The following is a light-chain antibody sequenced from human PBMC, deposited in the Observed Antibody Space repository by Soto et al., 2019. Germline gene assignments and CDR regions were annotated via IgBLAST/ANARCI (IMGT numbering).Light chain of an antibody. J-gene: IGKJ1*01. V-gene: IGKV1-5*03. CDR2: KAS. Sequence: IQMTQSPSTLSGSVGDRVTITCRASQTISSWLAWYQQKPGKAPKLLIYKASTLKSGVPSRFGGSGSGTEFTLTISSLQPDDSATYYCQQYTNTNNPWMFGQGTKVDI. CDR1: QTISSW. CDR3: QQYTNTNNPWM.